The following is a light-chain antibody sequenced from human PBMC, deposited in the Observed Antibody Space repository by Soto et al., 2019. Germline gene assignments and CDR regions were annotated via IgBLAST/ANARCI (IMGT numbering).Light chain of an antibody. CDR3: QQYGNSPQT. Sequence: EIVLTQYPGTLSLSPGEGATLSCRASQTVSSSFLAWYQQTPGQAPSLLIYAASSRATGIPDRFSGSGSGTDFTLTISRLEPEDFAVYYCQQYGNSPQTFGQGTKVDIK. J-gene: IGKJ1*01. CDR2: AAS. V-gene: IGKV3-20*01. CDR1: QTVSSSF.